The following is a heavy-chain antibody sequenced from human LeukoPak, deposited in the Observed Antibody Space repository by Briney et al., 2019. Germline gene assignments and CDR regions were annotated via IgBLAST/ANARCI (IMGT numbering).Heavy chain of an antibody. V-gene: IGHV3-21*01. CDR3: AREKYDSSWTHPFDS. CDR2: ISPSSTYI. J-gene: IGHJ4*02. D-gene: IGHD6-13*01. Sequence: GGSLRLSCAASGFTFGDHIMNWVRQAPGKGLEWVSSISPSSTYIYYTDSVEGRFTISRDNAKNSLFLQLTSLRAEDTAVYYCAREKYDSSWTHPFDSWGQGTLVTVSS. CDR1: GFTFGDHI.